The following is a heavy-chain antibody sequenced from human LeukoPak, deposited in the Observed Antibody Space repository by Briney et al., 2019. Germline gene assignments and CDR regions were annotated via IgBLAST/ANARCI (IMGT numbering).Heavy chain of an antibody. J-gene: IGHJ4*02. V-gene: IGHV3-30*04. D-gene: IGHD2-15*01. CDR1: GFTFSTYA. CDR2: TLYDGRNK. CDR3: ARALSYCSGGSCYIDY. Sequence: GGSLRLSCAASGFTFSTYAMHWVRQAPGKGLEWVAVTLYDGRNKYYADSVKGRFTISRDSFKNTLYLQMNSLRAEDTAVYYCARALSYCSGGSCYIDYWGQGTLVTVSS.